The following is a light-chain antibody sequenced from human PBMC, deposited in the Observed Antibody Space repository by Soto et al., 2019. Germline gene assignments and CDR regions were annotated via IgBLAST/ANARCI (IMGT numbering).Light chain of an antibody. J-gene: IGKJ5*01. CDR1: QSVSSN. V-gene: IGKV3-15*01. CDR2: GAS. CDR3: QQYNNWPPIT. Sequence: PQSPGTLSLSPGESATLPCRTSQSVSSNLAWYQQKPGQAPRLLIYGASTRATGIPARFSGSGSGTEFTLTISSLQSEDFAVYYCQQYNNWPPITFGQGTRLEIK.